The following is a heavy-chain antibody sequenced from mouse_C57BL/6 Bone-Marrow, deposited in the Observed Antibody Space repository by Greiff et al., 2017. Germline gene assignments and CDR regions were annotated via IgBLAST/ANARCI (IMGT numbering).Heavy chain of an antibody. V-gene: IGHV1-76*01. CDR3: ARGPYYSNSTWYFDY. CDR2: IYPGSGNT. Sequence: QVQLQQSGAELVRPGASVKLSCKASGYTFTDYYINWVKQRPGQGLEWIARIYPGSGNTYYNEKFKGKATLTAEKSSSTAYMQLSSLTSEDSAVYFCARGPYYSNSTWYFDYWGQGTTLTVSS. D-gene: IGHD2-5*01. CDR1: GYTFTDYY. J-gene: IGHJ2*01.